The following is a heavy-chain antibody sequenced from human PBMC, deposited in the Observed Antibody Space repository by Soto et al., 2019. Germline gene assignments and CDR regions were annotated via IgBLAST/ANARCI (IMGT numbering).Heavy chain of an antibody. J-gene: IGHJ6*02. D-gene: IGHD5-18*01. CDR1: GYTFSSYG. CDR2: SSAYNGNT. Sequence: GASVEVSCKASGYTFSSYGISRVRQAPGQGREWMGWSSAYNGNTNYAQKLQGRVNMTKDTSTSQAYIEVRSQRSDDTAVYYCAIALRTGYSYGTDWFYYYCGMDVWGPGTTVTVSS. V-gene: IGHV1-18*01. CDR3: AIALRTGYSYGTDWFYYYCGMDV.